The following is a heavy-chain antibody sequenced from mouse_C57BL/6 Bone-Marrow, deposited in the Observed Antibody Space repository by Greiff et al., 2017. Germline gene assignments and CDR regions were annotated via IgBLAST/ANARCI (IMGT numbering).Heavy chain of an antibody. D-gene: IGHD1-1*01. Sequence: EVMLVESGGGLVKPGGSLKLSCAASGFTFSSYAMSWVRQTPEKRLEWVATISDGGSYTYYPDNVKGRFTISRDNAKNNLYLQMSHLKSEDTAMYYCARDWYGSSYLAWFAYWGQGTLVTVSA. CDR1: GFTFSSYA. V-gene: IGHV5-4*01. CDR3: ARDWYGSSYLAWFAY. CDR2: ISDGGSYT. J-gene: IGHJ3*01.